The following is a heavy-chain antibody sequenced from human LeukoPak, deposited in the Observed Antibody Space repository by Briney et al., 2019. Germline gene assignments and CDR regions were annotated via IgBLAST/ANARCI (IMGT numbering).Heavy chain of an antibody. CDR2: IYYSGST. J-gene: IGHJ5*02. V-gene: IGHV4-39*07. CDR1: GGSISSSSYY. Sequence: PSETLSLTCTVSGGSISSSSYYWGWIRQPPGKGLEWIGSIYYSGSTYYNPSLKSRVTISVDTSKNQFSLKLSSVTAADTAVYYCARVLSQPGRNFDPWGQGTLVTVSS. CDR3: ARVLSQPGRNFDP.